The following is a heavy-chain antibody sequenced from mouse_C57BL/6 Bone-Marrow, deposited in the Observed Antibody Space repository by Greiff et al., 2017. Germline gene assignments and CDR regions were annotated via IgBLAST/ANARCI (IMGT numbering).Heavy chain of an antibody. CDR2: IDPETGGT. CDR1: GYTFTDYE. J-gene: IGHJ2*01. Sequence: QVQLQQSGAELVRPGASVTLSCKASGYTFTDYEMHWVKQTPVHGLEWIGAIDPETGGTAYNQKFKGKAILTADKSSSTAYMELRSLTSEDSAVYYGTRGAELGPFDDWGKGTTLTVSS. CDR3: TRGAELGPFDD. D-gene: IGHD4-1*01. V-gene: IGHV1-15*01.